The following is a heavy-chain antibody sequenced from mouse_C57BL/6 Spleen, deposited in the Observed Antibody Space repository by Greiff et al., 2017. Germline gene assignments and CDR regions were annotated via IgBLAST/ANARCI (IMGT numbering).Heavy chain of an antibody. D-gene: IGHD1-1*01. CDR1: GYTFTRSW. Sequence: QVQLKESGAELAKPGASGKLSCKASGYTFTRSWMHWVKQRPGQGLEWIGYINPSSGYTKYNQKFKDKAKLTSDKSSSTAYMQLSSLTYEDSAVYYCARSRTTVVAENDYWGQGTTLTVSS. CDR3: ARSRTTVVAENDY. CDR2: INPSSGYT. V-gene: IGHV1-7*01. J-gene: IGHJ2*01.